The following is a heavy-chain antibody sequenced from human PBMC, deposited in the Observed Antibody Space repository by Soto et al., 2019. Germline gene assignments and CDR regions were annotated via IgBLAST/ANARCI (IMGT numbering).Heavy chain of an antibody. Sequence: GGSLRLSCAASGFTFSSYSMNWVRQAPGKGLEWVSSISSSSSYIYYADSVKGRFTISRDNAKNSLYLQMNSLRAEGTAVYYCARDIVWDKGGTWGQGTLVTVSS. CDR1: GFTFSSYS. CDR3: ARDIVWDKGGT. CDR2: ISSSSSYI. J-gene: IGHJ4*02. V-gene: IGHV3-21*01. D-gene: IGHD3-16*01.